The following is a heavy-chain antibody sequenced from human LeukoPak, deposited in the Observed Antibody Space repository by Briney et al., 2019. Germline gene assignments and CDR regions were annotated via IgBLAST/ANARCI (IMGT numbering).Heavy chain of an antibody. CDR1: GYTFTGYY. CDR2: INPNGGGT. D-gene: IGHD1-26*01. V-gene: IGHV1-2*02. Sequence: GASVKVSCKASGYTFTGYYMHWVRQAPGQGLEWMGWINPNGGGTNYAQKFQGRVTLTRDTSISIAYMYLSRLRSDDTAVYYCAITLGPTTSDYWGQGTLVTVSS. CDR3: AITLGPTTSDY. J-gene: IGHJ4*02.